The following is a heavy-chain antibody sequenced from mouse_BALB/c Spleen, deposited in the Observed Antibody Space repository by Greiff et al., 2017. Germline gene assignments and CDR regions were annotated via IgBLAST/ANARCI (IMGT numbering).Heavy chain of an antibody. CDR2: IWSGGST. CDR1: GFSLTSYG. J-gene: IGHJ3*01. CDR3: ASYYGNYAWFAY. Sequence: VQGVESGPGLVQPSQSLSITCTVSGFSLTSYGVHWVRQSPGKGLEWLGVIWSGGSTDYNAAFISRLSISKDNSKSQVFFRMNSLQANDTAIYYCASYYGNYAWFAYWGQGTLVTVSA. V-gene: IGHV2-2*02. D-gene: IGHD2-1*01.